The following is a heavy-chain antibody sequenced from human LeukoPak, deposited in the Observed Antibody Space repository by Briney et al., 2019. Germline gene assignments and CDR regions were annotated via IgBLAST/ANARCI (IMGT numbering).Heavy chain of an antibody. V-gene: IGHV3-20*04. CDR2: INWNGGTT. D-gene: IGHD3-10*02. CDR3: ARDLFHIRWFDP. CDR1: GFTFSHYW. J-gene: IGHJ5*02. Sequence: PGGSLRLSCAASGFTFSHYWMSWVRQAPGKGLEWVSGINWNGGTTNYADSVKGRFTISRDNAKNSLYLQMNSLRAEDTALYYCARDLFHIRWFDPWGQGTLVTVSS.